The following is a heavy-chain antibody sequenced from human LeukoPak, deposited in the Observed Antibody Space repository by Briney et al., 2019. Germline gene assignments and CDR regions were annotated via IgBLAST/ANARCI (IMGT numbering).Heavy chain of an antibody. CDR2: INPNSGGT. CDR3: ARSPLYSSGWCDY. V-gene: IGHV1-2*02. Sequence: ASVKVSCKASGYTFTGYYMHWVRQAPGQGLEWMGWINPNSGGTNYAQKFQGRVTMTRDTSISTAYMELSRLRSDDTAVYYCARSPLYSSGWCDYWGQGTLVTVSS. CDR1: GYTFTGYY. D-gene: IGHD6-19*01. J-gene: IGHJ4*02.